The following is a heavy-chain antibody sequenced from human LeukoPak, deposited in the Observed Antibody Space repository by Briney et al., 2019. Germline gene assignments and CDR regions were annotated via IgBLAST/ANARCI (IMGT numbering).Heavy chain of an antibody. V-gene: IGHV5-51*01. CDR3: ARRLLWLHDAFDI. J-gene: IGHJ3*02. CDR2: IYPGDSDT. D-gene: IGHD5-12*01. CDR1: GYSFTSYW. Sequence: GESLKISCKGSGYSFTSYWIGWVRQMPGKGLEWMGIIYPGDSDTRYNPSFQGQVTISADKSISTAYLQWSSLKASDTAMYYCARRLLWLHDAFDIWGQGTMVTVSS.